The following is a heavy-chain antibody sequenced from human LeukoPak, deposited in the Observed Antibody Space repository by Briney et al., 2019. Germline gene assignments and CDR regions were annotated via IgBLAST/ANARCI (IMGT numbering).Heavy chain of an antibody. Sequence: GGSLRLSCAAPGFAFSNYWMSWVRQAPGKGLEWVANIKQDGSEKYYVNSVKGRFTISRDNAKNSLYLQMNSLRAEDTAVYYCARDIVVVPAAIHYYGMDVWGQGTTVTVSS. CDR1: GFAFSNYW. D-gene: IGHD2-2*01. CDR3: ARDIVVVPAAIHYYGMDV. V-gene: IGHV3-7*01. J-gene: IGHJ6*02. CDR2: IKQDGSEK.